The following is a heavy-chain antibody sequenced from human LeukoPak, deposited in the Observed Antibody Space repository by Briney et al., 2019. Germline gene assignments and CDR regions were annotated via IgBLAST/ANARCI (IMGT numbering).Heavy chain of an antibody. V-gene: IGHV3-7*01. J-gene: IGHJ4*02. CDR2: IKQDGSEK. D-gene: IGHD1-26*01. CDR1: GFTFSSYW. CDR3: ARDVSGSYADY. Sequence: GGSLRLPCAASGFTFSSYWMSWVRQAPGKGLEWVANIKQDGSEKYYVDSVKGRFTISRDNAKNSLYLQMNSLRAEDTAVYYCARDVSGSYADYWGQGTLVTVSS.